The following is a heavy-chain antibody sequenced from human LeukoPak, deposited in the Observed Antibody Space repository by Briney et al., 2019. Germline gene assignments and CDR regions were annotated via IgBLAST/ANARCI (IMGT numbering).Heavy chain of an antibody. D-gene: IGHD6-19*01. CDR1: GYTFTSYG. Sequence: ASVKVSCKASGYTFTSYGISWVRQAPGQGPEWMGWIAVYNGDTKFLQKFQGRVTLTTDASTNTAYMELRSLTSDGTAVYYCARQAGYSTGWYGGYYFDHWGQGTPVTVSA. J-gene: IGHJ4*02. V-gene: IGHV1-18*01. CDR2: IAVYNGDT. CDR3: ARQAGYSTGWYGGYYFDH.